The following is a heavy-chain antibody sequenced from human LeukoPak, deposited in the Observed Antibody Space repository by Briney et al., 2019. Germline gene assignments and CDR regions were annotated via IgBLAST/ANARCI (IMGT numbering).Heavy chain of an antibody. V-gene: IGHV4-34*01. CDR3: ARGSSGTTMGYYYYYYMDV. J-gene: IGHJ6*03. CDR1: GGSFSGYY. Sequence: SETLSLTCAVYGGSFSGYYWSWIRQPPGKGLEWIGEINHSGSTNYNPSLKSRVTISVDTSKNQFSLKLSSVTAADTAVYYCARGSSGTTMGYYYYYYMDVWGKGTTVTVSS. D-gene: IGHD3-10*01. CDR2: INHSGST.